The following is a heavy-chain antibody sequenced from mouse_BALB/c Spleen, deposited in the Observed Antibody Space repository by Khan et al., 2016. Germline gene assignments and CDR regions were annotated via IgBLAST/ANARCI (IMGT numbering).Heavy chain of an antibody. CDR3: TGGNPWYFDV. CDR1: GFTFSNYW. V-gene: IGHV6-6*02. D-gene: IGHD1-1*02. Sequence: EVKLEESGGGLVQPGGSMKFSCEASGFTFSNYWMSWVRQSPQKGLEWVAEIRLRSDNYTTHYAESVKGSFTISRDDSQSRLFLQMNSLRAEDTGIYYCTGGNPWYFDVWGAGTTVTVSS. J-gene: IGHJ1*01. CDR2: IRLRSDNYTT.